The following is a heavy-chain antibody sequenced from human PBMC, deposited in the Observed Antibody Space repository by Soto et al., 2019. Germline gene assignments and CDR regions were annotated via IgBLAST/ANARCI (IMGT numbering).Heavy chain of an antibody. J-gene: IGHJ5*02. D-gene: IGHD3-22*01. CDR2: IIPIIGII. Sequence: QVQLVQSGAEVKKPGSSVKVSCKASGGTFSTYTITWVRQAPGQGLEWMGRIIPIIGIINYAQKFQGRVTITADXSXGXXSMERTRLRSDDTAVYYCAGDPDSHYNDSHASSYPWGQGTLVTVSS. V-gene: IGHV1-69*08. CDR1: GGTFSTYT. CDR3: AGDPDSHYNDSHASSYP.